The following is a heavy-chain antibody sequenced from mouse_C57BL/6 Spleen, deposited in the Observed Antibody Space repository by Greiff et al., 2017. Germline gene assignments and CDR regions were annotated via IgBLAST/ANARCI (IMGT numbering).Heavy chain of an antibody. V-gene: IGHV5-16*01. D-gene: IGHD1-1*01. CDR1: GFTFSDYY. J-gene: IGHJ2*01. CDR2: INYDGSST. CDR3: ARDGELRGYFDY. Sequence: EVKLVESEGGLVQPGSSMKLSCTASGFTFSDYYMAWVRQVPEKGLEWVANINYDGSSTYYLDSLKSRFIISRDNAKNILYLQMSSLKSEDTATYYCARDGELRGYFDYWGQGTTLTVSS.